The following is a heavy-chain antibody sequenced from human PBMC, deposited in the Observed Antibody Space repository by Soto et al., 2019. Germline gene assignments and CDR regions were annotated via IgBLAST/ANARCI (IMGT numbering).Heavy chain of an antibody. CDR1: GPTFKSFA. CDR2: ISGSSGTI. Sequence: EVQLLESGGGLVQPGGSLRLSCAASGPTFKSFAMTWVRQAPGKGLEWVLGISGSSGTIYYADSVKGRFTVSRDNSKNTLYLQMNSLRVEDTAVYYCVKAYRWELVFYWGQGTPVTVTS. V-gene: IGHV3-23*01. J-gene: IGHJ4*02. D-gene: IGHD1-26*01. CDR3: VKAYRWELVFY.